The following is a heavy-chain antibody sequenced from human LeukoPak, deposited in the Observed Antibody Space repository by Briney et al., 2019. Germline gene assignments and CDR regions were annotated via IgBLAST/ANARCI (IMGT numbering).Heavy chain of an antibody. Sequence: SETLSLTCTVSGGSISSYYWSWIRQPAGKGLEWIGRIYTSGSTNYNPSLKSRVTMSVDTSKNQFSLKLSSVTAADTAVYYCATGEGGVYGDSSQYYFDYWGQGTLVTVSS. V-gene: IGHV4-4*07. D-gene: IGHD4-17*01. J-gene: IGHJ4*02. CDR2: IYTSGST. CDR1: GGSISSYY. CDR3: ATGEGGVYGDSSQYYFDY.